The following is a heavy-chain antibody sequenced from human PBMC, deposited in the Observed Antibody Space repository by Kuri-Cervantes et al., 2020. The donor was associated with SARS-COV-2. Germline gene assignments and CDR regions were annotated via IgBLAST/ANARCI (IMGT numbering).Heavy chain of an antibody. CDR2: ISYDGSNK. CDR1: GFTFSSYG. V-gene: IGHV3-30*18. Sequence: GESLKISCAASGFTFSSYGMHWVRQAPGKGLEWVAVISYDGSNKYYADSVKGRFTNSRDNSKNTLYLQMNSLRAEDTAVYYCAKEERTAFDYWGQGTLVTVSS. J-gene: IGHJ4*02. CDR3: AKEERTAFDY.